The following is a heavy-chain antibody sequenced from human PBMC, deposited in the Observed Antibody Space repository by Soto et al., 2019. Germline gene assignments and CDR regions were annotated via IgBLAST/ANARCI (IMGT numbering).Heavy chain of an antibody. CDR3: ARAEGGYTLDY. V-gene: IGHV1-69*02. J-gene: IGHJ4*02. CDR2: IIPILGIA. Sequence: SVKVPCKASGGTFSSYTISWVRQAPGQGLEWMGRIIPILGIANYAQKSQGRVTITADKSTSTAYMELSSLRSEVTAVYYCARAEGGYTLDYWGQGTLVTVSS. D-gene: IGHD5-12*01. CDR1: GGTFSSYT.